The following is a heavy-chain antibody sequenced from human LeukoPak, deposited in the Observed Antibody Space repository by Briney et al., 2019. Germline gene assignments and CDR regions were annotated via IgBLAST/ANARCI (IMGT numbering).Heavy chain of an antibody. Sequence: ASVKVSCKASGGTFSSYAISWVRQAPGQGLEWMGGIIPIFGTVNYAQKFQGRVTITADESTSTAYMELSSLRSEDTAVYYCARDLGSSSWPFDPWGQGTLVTVSS. CDR3: ARDLGSSSWPFDP. CDR2: IIPIFGTV. J-gene: IGHJ5*02. CDR1: GGTFSSYA. V-gene: IGHV1-69*01. D-gene: IGHD6-13*01.